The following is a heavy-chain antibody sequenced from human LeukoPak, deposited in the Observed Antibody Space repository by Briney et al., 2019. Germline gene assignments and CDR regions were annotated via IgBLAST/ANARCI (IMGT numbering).Heavy chain of an antibody. CDR2: FDPEDGET. CDR1: GYTLTELS. V-gene: IGHV1-24*01. J-gene: IGHJ3*02. D-gene: IGHD3-22*01. CDR3: ATPWPVTGGYYYDSSGHLGAFDI. Sequence: ASVKVSCKVSGYTLTELSMHWVRQAPGKGLEWMGGFDPEDGETIYAQKFQGRVTMTEDTSTDTAYMERSSLRSEDTAVYYCATPWPVTGGYYYDSSGHLGAFDIWGQGTMVTVSS.